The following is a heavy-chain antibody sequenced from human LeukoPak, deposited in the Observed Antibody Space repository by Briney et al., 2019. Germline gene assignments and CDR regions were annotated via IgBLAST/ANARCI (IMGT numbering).Heavy chain of an antibody. CDR3: ARDQLVWFGELGYYYYGMDV. CDR2: INPNSGGT. CDR1: GGTFSSYA. V-gene: IGHV1-2*02. J-gene: IGHJ6*02. D-gene: IGHD3-10*01. Sequence: ASVKVSCKASGGTFSSYAISWVRQAPGQGLEWMGWINPNSGGTNYAQKFQGRVTMTRDTSISTAYMELSRLRSDDTAVYYCARDQLVWFGELGYYYYGMDVWGQGTTVTVSS.